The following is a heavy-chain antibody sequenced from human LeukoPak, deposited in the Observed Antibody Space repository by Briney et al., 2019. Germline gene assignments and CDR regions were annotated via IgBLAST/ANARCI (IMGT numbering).Heavy chain of an antibody. V-gene: IGHV4-39*07. Sequence: PSETLSLTCTVSGGSISSSSYYWGWIRQPPGKGLEWIGSIYYSGSTYYNPSLKSRVTISVDTSKNQFSLKLSSVTAADTAVYYCARGRYYDILTGGQGLGFDPWGQGTLVTVSS. CDR2: IYYSGST. D-gene: IGHD3-9*01. CDR1: GGSISSSSYY. CDR3: ARGRYYDILTGGQGLGFDP. J-gene: IGHJ5*02.